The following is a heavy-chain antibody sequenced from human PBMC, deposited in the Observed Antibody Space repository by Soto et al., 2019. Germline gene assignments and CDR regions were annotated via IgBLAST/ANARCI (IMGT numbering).Heavy chain of an antibody. CDR3: ARVPFVGYFDWLDT. V-gene: IGHV4-59*01. CDR2: MHHTQGT. CDR1: GASISSYY. Sequence: SETLSLTCSVSGASISSYYWTWIRQPPGGGLEWIGYMHHTQGTNDNPSLRGRVHMSIDTSMNQFSLRLTSVTAADTAVYYCARVPFVGYFDWLDTWGHGTLVTVSS. J-gene: IGHJ5*01. D-gene: IGHD3-9*01.